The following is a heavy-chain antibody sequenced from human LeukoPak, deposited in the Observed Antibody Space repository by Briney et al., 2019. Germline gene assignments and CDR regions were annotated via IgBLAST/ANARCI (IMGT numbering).Heavy chain of an antibody. J-gene: IGHJ6*02. V-gene: IGHV4-34*01. Sequence: KPSETLSLTCAVYGGSFSGYYWSWIRQPPGKGLEWIGEINHSGSTNYNPSLKSRVTISVDTSKNQFSLKLSSVTAADTAVYYCASCGDYYYYGMDVWGQGTTVTVSS. CDR3: ASCGDYYYYGMDV. CDR1: GGSFSGYY. CDR2: INHSGST. D-gene: IGHD3-10*01.